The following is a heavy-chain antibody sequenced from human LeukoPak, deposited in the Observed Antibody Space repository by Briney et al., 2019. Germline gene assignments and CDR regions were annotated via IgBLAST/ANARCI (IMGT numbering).Heavy chain of an antibody. V-gene: IGHV1-2*02. CDR1: GYTFAGYY. CDR2: INPNSGGT. J-gene: IGHJ4*02. Sequence: GASVKVSCKASGYTFAGYYIHWVRQAPGQGLEWMGWINPNSGGTNYAQKFQGRVTMTRDTSISTAYMDLSRLRSDDTAVYYCARSPKQQLMSLYWGQGTLVTVSS. D-gene: IGHD6-13*01. CDR3: ARSPKQQLMSLY.